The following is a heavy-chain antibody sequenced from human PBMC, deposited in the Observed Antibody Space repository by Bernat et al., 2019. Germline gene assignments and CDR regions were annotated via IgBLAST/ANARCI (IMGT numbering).Heavy chain of an antibody. CDR1: GFSLTTIGLG. Sequence: QITLKESGPTLVKPTQTLTLTCTFSGFSLTTIGLGVGWIRQPPGKALEWLALIYWDDDKRSSPSLRNRLTISKDTSKNQVVLTLANVDPVDTATYYCARGLSYASGTYYNSRPFDSCGQGILVTVSS. V-gene: IGHV2-5*02. CDR3: ARGLSYASGTYYNSRPFDS. CDR2: IYWDDDK. J-gene: IGHJ5*01. D-gene: IGHD3-10*01.